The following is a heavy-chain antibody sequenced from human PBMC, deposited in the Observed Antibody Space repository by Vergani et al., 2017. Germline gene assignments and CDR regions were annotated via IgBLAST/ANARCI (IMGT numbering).Heavy chain of an antibody. CDR1: GGSISSGGYY. V-gene: IGHV4-31*03. CDR3: ARDRGWDDSSGYYLNWFDP. Sequence: QVQLQESGPGLVKPSQTLSLTCTVSGGSISSGGYYWSWIRQHPGKGLEWIGYIYYSGSTNYNPSLKSRVTISVDTSKNQFSLKLSSVTAADTAVYYCARDRGWDDSSGYYLNWFDPWGQGTLVTVSS. D-gene: IGHD3-22*01. J-gene: IGHJ5*02. CDR2: IYYSGST.